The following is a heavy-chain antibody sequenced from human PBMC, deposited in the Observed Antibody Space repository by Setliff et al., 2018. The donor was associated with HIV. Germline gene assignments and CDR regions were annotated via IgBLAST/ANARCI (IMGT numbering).Heavy chain of an antibody. Sequence: PGGSLRLSCVASGFTFSTFAMHWVRQAPGKGPEWVSVITYDGSRTYYADSVKGRFAISRDNSKNTLYLQMDGLRAEDAALYYCTSDPPASGWTLAYWGQGALVTVSS. CDR1: GFTFSTFA. J-gene: IGHJ4*02. CDR2: ITYDGSRT. CDR3: TSDPPASGWTLAY. D-gene: IGHD6-19*01. V-gene: IGHV3-30*07.